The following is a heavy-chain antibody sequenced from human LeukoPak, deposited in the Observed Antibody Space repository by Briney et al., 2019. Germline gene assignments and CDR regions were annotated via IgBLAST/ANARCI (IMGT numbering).Heavy chain of an antibody. J-gene: IGHJ5*02. D-gene: IGHD3-10*01. V-gene: IGHV1-3*01. CDR1: GYTLTSYA. CDR2: INAGNGNT. Sequence: ASVKVSCKASGYTLTSYAMHWVRQAPGQRLEWMGWINAGNGNTKYSQKFQGRVTITRDTSASTAYMELSSLRSEDTAVYYCARDQIRGNWFDPWGRGTLVTVSS. CDR3: ARDQIRGNWFDP.